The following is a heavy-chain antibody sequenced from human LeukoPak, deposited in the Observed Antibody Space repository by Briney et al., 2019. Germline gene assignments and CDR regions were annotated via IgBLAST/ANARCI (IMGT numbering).Heavy chain of an antibody. D-gene: IGHD3-9*01. J-gene: IGHJ4*02. V-gene: IGHV3-30*02. CDR2: IRYDGSNK. CDR1: GFTFSSYG. CDR3: AKDEYFDWLSSTLH. Sequence: GGSLRLSCAASGFTFSSYGMHWVRQAPGKGLEWVAFIRYDGSNKYYADSVKGRFTISRDNSKNTLYLQMNSLRAEDTAVYYCAKDEYFDWLSSTLHWGQGILVTVSS.